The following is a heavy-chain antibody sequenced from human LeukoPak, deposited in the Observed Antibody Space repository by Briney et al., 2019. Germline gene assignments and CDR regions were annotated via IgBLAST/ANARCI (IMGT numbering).Heavy chain of an antibody. CDR1: GFTFISYA. J-gene: IGHJ4*02. CDR2: ISSSGGST. D-gene: IGHD3-22*01. CDR3: AKGRSGSSGYYSTFDY. V-gene: IGHV3-23*01. Sequence: PGGSLRLSCAASGFTFISYAMSWVRQAPGKGLEWVSGISSSGGSTYYADSVKGRFTISRDNSNEMLYLQMNSLRAEDTAVYYCAKGRSGSSGYYSTFDYWGQGTLVTVSS.